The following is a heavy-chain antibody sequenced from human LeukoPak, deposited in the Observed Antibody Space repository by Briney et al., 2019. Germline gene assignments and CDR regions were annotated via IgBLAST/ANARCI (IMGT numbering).Heavy chain of an antibody. CDR2: IIPIFGTA. V-gene: IGHV1-69*13. D-gene: IGHD1-26*01. CDR3: ARSLVGATDAFDI. CDR1: GGTFSSYA. Sequence: GASVNVSCKASGGTFSSYAISWVRQAPGQGLEWMGGIIPIFGTANYAQKFQGRVTITADESTSTAYMELSSLRSEDTAVYYCARSLVGATDAFDIWGQGTMVTVSS. J-gene: IGHJ3*02.